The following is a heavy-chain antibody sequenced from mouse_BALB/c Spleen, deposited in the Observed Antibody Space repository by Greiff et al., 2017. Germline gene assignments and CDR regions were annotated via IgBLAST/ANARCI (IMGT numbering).Heavy chain of an antibody. CDR3: ARGGGLGGAMDY. CDR1: GYSITSGYY. D-gene: IGHD4-1*01. V-gene: IGHV3-6*02. CDR2: ISYDGSN. Sequence: VQLKESGPGLLNPSQSLSLTCSVTGYSITSGYYWNWIRQFPGNKLEWMGYISYDGSNNYNPSLKNRISITRDTSKNQFFLKLNSVTTEDTATYYCARGGGLGGAMDYWGQGTSGTVSS. J-gene: IGHJ4*01.